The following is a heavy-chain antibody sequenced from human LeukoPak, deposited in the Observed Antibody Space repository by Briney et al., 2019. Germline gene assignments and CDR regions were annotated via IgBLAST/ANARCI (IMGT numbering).Heavy chain of an antibody. J-gene: IGHJ5*02. CDR3: ARGSSSWYGGILS. Sequence: GGSPRLSCAASGFTFSSYGMSWVRQAPGKGLEWVSAISGSGGSTYYADSVKGRFTISRDNSKNTLYLQMNSLRAEDTAVYYCARGSSSWYGGILSWGQGTLVTVSS. CDR2: ISGSGGST. D-gene: IGHD6-13*01. CDR1: GFTFSSYG. V-gene: IGHV3-23*01.